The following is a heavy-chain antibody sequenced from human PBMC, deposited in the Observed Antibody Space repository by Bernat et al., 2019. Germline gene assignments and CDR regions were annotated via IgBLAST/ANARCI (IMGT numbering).Heavy chain of an antibody. CDR3: AKDESGMVATY. Sequence: QVQLVESGGGGVQPGGSLRLPCVASGFTFTSYGMHWIRQAPGKGLEGVAFVRYDGSNKYYADSVKGRFTISKDNTKHTLYLKMNSLGAEDAAVYSCAKDESGMVATYWGQGTLVTVSS. V-gene: IGHV3-30*02. D-gene: IGHD5-12*01. CDR2: VRYDGSNK. J-gene: IGHJ4*02. CDR1: GFTFTSYG.